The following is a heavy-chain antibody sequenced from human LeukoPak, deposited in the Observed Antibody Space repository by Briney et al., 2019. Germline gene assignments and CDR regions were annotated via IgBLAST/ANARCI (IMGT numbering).Heavy chain of an antibody. CDR2: IWCDGSNK. CDR1: GFTFSSYG. D-gene: IGHD3-10*01. V-gene: IGHV3-33*01. Sequence: GGSLRLSCAASGFTFSSYGMHWVRQAPGKGLEWVAVIWCDGSNKYYADSVKGRFTISRDNSKNTLYLQMNSLRAEDTAVYYCARNLRPITMVRGVIIPVFDPWGQGTLVTVSP. CDR3: ARNLRPITMVRGVIIPVFDP. J-gene: IGHJ5*02.